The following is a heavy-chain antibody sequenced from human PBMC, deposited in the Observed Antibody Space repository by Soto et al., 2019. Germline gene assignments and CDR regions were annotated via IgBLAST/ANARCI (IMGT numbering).Heavy chain of an antibody. J-gene: IGHJ4*02. CDR2: INPNSGGT. CDR1: GYTFTGYY. D-gene: IGHD4-17*01. Sequence: ASVKVSCKASGYTFTGYYMHWVRQAPGQGLEWMGWINPNSGGTNYAQKFQGRVTMTRDKSISTAYMELSRLRSDDTAVYYCARVPDYGDYYFDYWGQGTLVTVSS. V-gene: IGHV1-2*02. CDR3: ARVPDYGDYYFDY.